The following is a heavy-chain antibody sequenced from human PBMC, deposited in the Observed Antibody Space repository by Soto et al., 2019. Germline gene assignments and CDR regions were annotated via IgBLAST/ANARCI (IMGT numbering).Heavy chain of an antibody. Sequence: GGSLRLSCAASGFTFSNAWMSWVRQAPGKGLEWVGRIKSKTDGGTTDYAAPVKGRFTISRDDSKNTLYLQMNSLKTEDTAVYYCTTELRMDDFWSGYYYWGQGTVVTVSS. J-gene: IGHJ4*02. V-gene: IGHV3-15*01. CDR1: GFTFSNAW. CDR2: IKSKTDGGTT. D-gene: IGHD3-3*01. CDR3: TTELRMDDFWSGYYY.